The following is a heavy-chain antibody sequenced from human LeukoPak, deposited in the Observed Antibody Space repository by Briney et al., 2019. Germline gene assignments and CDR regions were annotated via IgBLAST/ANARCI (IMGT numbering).Heavy chain of an antibody. CDR3: ARGGYEQWLYNY. CDR1: GYTFTSYY. Sequence: ASVKVSCKASGYTFTSYYMHWVRQAPGQGLEWMGIINPSGGSTNYAQKFQGRVTITADESTSTAYMELSSLRSEDTAVYYCARGGYEQWLYNYWGQGTLVTVSS. CDR2: INPSGGST. D-gene: IGHD6-19*01. J-gene: IGHJ4*02. V-gene: IGHV1-46*01.